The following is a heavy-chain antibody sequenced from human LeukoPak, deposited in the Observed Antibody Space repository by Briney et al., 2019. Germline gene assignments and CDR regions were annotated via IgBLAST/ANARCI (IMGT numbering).Heavy chain of an antibody. CDR2: ISSSSSYI. Sequence: GGSLRLSCAASGFTFSSYSMNWVRQASGKGLEWVSSISSSSSYIYYADSVKGRFTISRDNAKNSLYLQMNSLRAEDTAVYYCAGIWFGELRVGMDVWGKGTTVTVSS. J-gene: IGHJ6*04. CDR1: GFTFSSYS. D-gene: IGHD3-10*01. V-gene: IGHV3-21*01. CDR3: AGIWFGELRVGMDV.